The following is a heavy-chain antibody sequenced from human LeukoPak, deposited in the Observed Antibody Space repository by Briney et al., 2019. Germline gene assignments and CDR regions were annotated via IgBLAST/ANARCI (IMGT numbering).Heavy chain of an antibody. V-gene: IGHV3-23*01. CDR1: GFTFSTYA. J-gene: IGHJ4*02. CDR3: AKDREGTMVWGVTSDY. Sequence: PGGSLRLSCAASGFTFSTYAMSWVRQAPGKGLEWVSAISGSGGSTYYADSVKGRFTISRDNSKNTLYLQMNSLRAEDTAVYYCAKDREGTMVWGVTSDYWGQGTLVTVSS. D-gene: IGHD3-10*01. CDR2: ISGSGGST.